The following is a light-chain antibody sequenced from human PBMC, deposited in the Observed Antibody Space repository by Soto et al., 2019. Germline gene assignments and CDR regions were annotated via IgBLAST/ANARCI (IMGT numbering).Light chain of an antibody. CDR1: QGVSSY. V-gene: IGKV3-20*01. CDR2: GAS. Sequence: IVITKSPATLSVSPGERVTLSCRASQGVSSYLAWYQQKPGRAPRLLIYGASSRATGIPDRFSGSGSGTDFTLIISRLEPEDFAVYYYHQYDSWTVGQGTKVDIK. J-gene: IGKJ1*01. CDR3: HQYDSWT.